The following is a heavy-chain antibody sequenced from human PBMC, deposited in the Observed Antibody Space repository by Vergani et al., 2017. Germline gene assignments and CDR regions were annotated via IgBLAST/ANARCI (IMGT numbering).Heavy chain of an antibody. CDR3: SRVRGYSFGYSDY. V-gene: IGHV3-49*04. CDR1: GFSFGDYA. Sequence: EVQLVESGGGLVPPGRSLRLSCAASGFSFGDYAMTWVRQAPGKGLGWVAFIRNKAYGGTTEYAASVKGRFTISRDDSKRRAYLQLSGLKTEDTAVDFCSRVRGYSFGYSDYWGQGTLVTVSS. CDR2: IRNKAYGGTT. D-gene: IGHD5-18*01. J-gene: IGHJ4*02.